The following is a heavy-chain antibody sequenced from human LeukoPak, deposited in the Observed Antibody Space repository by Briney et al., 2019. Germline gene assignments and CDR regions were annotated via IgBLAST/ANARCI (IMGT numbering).Heavy chain of an antibody. D-gene: IGHD2-21*02. Sequence: GVSLRLSCAASGFTFSSYTMNWVRQAPGKGLEWVSSIAGSSGYISYADSVKGRFTISRDNAKKSLYLQMTSLTAEDTAVYYCARDRGAYCGGDCYLGFDYWGRGTLVTVSS. CDR3: ARDRGAYCGGDCYLGFDY. CDR1: GFTFSSYT. V-gene: IGHV3-21*01. CDR2: IAGSSGYI. J-gene: IGHJ4*01.